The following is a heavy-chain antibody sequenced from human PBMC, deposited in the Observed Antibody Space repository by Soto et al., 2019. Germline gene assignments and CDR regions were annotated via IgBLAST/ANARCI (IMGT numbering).Heavy chain of an antibody. CDR3: AREHSSSWYSSRAFDY. J-gene: IGHJ4*02. CDR1: GGSISSGDYY. CDR2: IYYSGST. D-gene: IGHD6-13*01. Sequence: QVQLQESGPGLVKLSQTLSLTCTVSGGSISSGDYYWSWIRQPPGKGLEWIGYIYYSGSTYYNPSLKSRVTISVDTSKNQFSLKLSSVTAADTAVYYCAREHSSSWYSSRAFDYWGQGTLVTVSS. V-gene: IGHV4-30-4*01.